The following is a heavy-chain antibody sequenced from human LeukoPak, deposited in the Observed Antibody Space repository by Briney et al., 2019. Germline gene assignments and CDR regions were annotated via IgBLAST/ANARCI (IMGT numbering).Heavy chain of an antibody. CDR1: GGSISSYY. D-gene: IGHD2-2*01. CDR2: ISYSGST. Sequence: ETLSLTCTVSGGSISSYYWSWIRQPPGKGLEWIGYISYSGSTNYNPSLKSRVTISVDTSKNQFSLRLSSVTAADTALYYCARECYTGTSCYAYFDFWGQGTLVTVSS. CDR3: ARECYTGTSCYAYFDF. V-gene: IGHV4-59*01. J-gene: IGHJ4*02.